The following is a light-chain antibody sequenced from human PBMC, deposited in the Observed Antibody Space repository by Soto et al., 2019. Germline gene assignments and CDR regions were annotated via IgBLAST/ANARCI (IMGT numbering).Light chain of an antibody. CDR2: KAS. V-gene: IGKV1-5*03. J-gene: IGKJ3*01. CDR1: QSIKNW. Sequence: DIQMTQSPSTLSASVGDRVTITCRASQSIKNWLAWYQQKPGEAPKLLIYKASTLDSGVPSRFSGSGSGTEFTLTIRCLQPDDVATYYCQQYNSYSQFTFGPGTKVDSK. CDR3: QQYNSYSQFT.